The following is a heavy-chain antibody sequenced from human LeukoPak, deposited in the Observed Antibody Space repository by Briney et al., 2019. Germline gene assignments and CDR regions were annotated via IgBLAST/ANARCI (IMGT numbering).Heavy chain of an antibody. CDR1: VFSFSSYA. CDR3: AKDRTSGSPGPNW. J-gene: IGHJ4*02. V-gene: IGHV3-23*01. D-gene: IGHD3-10*01. Sequence: LSGGSLRLSCGASVFSFSSYAMSWVRQAPGKGLEWVSVISGSGSNTYYADSVKGRFTISRDNSKNTLYLQINGLRAEDTAVYYCAKDRTSGSPGPNWWGQGTLVTVSS. CDR2: ISGSGSNT.